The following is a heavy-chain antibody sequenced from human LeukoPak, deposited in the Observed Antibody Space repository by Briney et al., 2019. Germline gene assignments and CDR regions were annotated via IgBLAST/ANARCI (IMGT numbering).Heavy chain of an antibody. V-gene: IGHV3-23*01. CDR2: ISGYGRST. Sequence: GGSLRLSCAASGFSFSNYAMSWVRQAPGKGLDWVSVISGYGRSTYYADSVKGRFTISRDNSKNTLYLQMNSLRAEDTAVYYCAGGARYDFWSGSLDSWGQGTLVTLSS. D-gene: IGHD3-3*01. CDR1: GFSFSNYA. J-gene: IGHJ4*02. CDR3: AGGARYDFWSGSLDS.